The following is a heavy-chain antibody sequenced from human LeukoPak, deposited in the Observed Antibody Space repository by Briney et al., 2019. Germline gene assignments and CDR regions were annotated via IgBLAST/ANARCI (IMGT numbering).Heavy chain of an antibody. CDR1: GGSITDYY. D-gene: IGHD3-22*01. Sequence: TSETLSLTCTVSGGSITDYYWVWIRQPPGKGLEWIGSIYYSGSTYYNPSLKSRVTISVDTSKNQFSLKLSSVTAADTAVYYCARSSGYYFKWFDPWGQGTLVTVSS. CDR2: IYYSGST. J-gene: IGHJ5*02. V-gene: IGHV4-39*07. CDR3: ARSSGYYFKWFDP.